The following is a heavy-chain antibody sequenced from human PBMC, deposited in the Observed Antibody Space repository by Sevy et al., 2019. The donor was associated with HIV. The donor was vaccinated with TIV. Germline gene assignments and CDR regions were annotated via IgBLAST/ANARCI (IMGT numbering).Heavy chain of an antibody. Sequence: GGSLRLSCAASGFTFSSYSMTWVRQAPGKGLEWVSYISSSSSTIYYADSVKGRFTISRDNAKNSVYLQMNNLRPEDTAVYYCAREGCTKPHDYWGQGTLVTVSS. CDR3: AREGCTKPHDY. D-gene: IGHD2-8*01. V-gene: IGHV3-48*01. CDR2: ISSSSSTI. J-gene: IGHJ4*02. CDR1: GFTFSSYS.